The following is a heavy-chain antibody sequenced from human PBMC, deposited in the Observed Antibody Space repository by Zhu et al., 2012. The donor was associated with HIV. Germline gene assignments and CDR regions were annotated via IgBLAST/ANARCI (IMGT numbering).Heavy chain of an antibody. D-gene: IGHD3-10*01. CDR2: IYTSGST. Sequence: QVQLQESGPGLVKPSETLSLTCTVSGGSISSYYWSWIRQPPGKGLEWIGYIYTSGSTNYNPSLKSRVTISVDTSKNQFSLKLSSVTAADTAVYYCAREMVRGEFDYWGQGTLVTVSS. J-gene: IGHJ4*02. CDR1: GGSISSYY. CDR3: AREMVRGEFDY. V-gene: IGHV4-4*09.